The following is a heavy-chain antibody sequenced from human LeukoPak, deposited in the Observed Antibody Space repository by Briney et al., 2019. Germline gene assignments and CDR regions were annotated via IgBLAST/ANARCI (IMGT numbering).Heavy chain of an antibody. CDR1: GASISHYY. CDR3: ARDQRTTVTRLYYFYYYMDV. J-gene: IGHJ6*03. V-gene: IGHV4-59*01. Sequence: SETLSLTCIVSGASISHYYWNWIRQPPGKGLEWIGYLYHSGSSRFNPSLESRVTIAVDTSKNQFSLNLTSVTAADTALYYCARDQRTTVTRLYYFYYYMDVWGKGTTVTVSS. CDR2: LYHSGSS. D-gene: IGHD4-17*01.